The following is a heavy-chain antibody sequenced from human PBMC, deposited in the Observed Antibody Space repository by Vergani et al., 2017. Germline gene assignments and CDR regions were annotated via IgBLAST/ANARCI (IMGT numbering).Heavy chain of an antibody. D-gene: IGHD3-22*01. Sequence: QVQLVQSGAEVKKPGSSVKVSCKASGGTFSSYAISWVRQAPGLGLEWMGRIIPILGIANYAQKFQGRVTITADKSTSTAYMELSSLRSEDTAVYYCARREVFSGFDAFDIWGQGTMVTVSS. J-gene: IGHJ3*02. V-gene: IGHV1-69*04. CDR2: IIPILGIA. CDR1: GGTFSSYA. CDR3: ARREVFSGFDAFDI.